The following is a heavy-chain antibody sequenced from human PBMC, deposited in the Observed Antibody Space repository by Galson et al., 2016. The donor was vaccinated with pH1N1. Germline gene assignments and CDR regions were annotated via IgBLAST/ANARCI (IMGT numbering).Heavy chain of an antibody. CDR1: GYTFVSYA. V-gene: IGHV7-4-1*02. J-gene: IGHJ4*02. CDR3: ARESYRCSGGSCYFDS. CDR2: IHTTTGDP. D-gene: IGHD2-15*01. Sequence: SVKVSCKASGYTFVSYAINWVRQVPGQGLEWLGWIHTTTGDPSYGQGFTGRFVFSLDTSVTTAYLQISSLKTEDAAVYYCARESYRCSGGSCYFDSWGQGTLVTVSS.